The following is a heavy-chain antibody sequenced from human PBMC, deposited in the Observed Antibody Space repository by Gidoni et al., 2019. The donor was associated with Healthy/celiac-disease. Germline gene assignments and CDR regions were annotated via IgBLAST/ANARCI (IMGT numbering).Heavy chain of an antibody. V-gene: IGHV4-34*01. CDR3: ARFLGPEVRYFDWLLDGDAFDI. CDR1: GGSFSGYY. J-gene: IGHJ3*02. Sequence: QVQLQQWGAGLLKPSETLSLTCAVYGGSFSGYYWSCIRQPPGKGLEWIGEINHSGSTNYNPSLKSRVTISVDTSKNQFSLKLSSVTAADTAVYYCARFLGPEVRYFDWLLDGDAFDIWGQGTMVTVSS. D-gene: IGHD3-9*01. CDR2: INHSGST.